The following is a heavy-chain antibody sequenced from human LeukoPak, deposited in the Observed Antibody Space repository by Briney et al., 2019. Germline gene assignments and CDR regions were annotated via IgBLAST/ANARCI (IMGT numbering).Heavy chain of an antibody. CDR3: TRGSSGRRDN. Sequence: ASVNVSSTASGYTFTSCDINWVRQAPGQGLEWMGWMNPNSGNTGYGQSFQGRITMTRDISIGTAYMELSNLTSEDTAIYYCTRGSSGRRDNWGQGTLVTVSA. J-gene: IGHJ4*02. CDR1: GYTFTSCD. CDR2: MNPNSGNT. D-gene: IGHD6-19*01. V-gene: IGHV1-8*01.